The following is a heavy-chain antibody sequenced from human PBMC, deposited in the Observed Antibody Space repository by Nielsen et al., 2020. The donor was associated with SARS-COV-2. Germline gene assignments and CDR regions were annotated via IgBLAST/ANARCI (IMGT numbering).Heavy chain of an antibody. Sequence: SETLSLTCTVSGDSISSANSYWSWIRQPAGKGLEWIGRIYTSGNTNYNPSLKSRVTISVDTSKNQFSLYLGSVTAADTAVYYCARGGTTVVRYYYGMDVWGQGTTVTVSS. V-gene: IGHV4-61*02. D-gene: IGHD4-23*01. J-gene: IGHJ6*02. CDR3: ARGGTTVVRYYYGMDV. CDR2: IYTSGNT. CDR1: GDSISSANSY.